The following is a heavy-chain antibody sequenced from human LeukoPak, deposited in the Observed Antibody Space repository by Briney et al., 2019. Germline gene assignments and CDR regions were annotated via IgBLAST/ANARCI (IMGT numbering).Heavy chain of an antibody. V-gene: IGHV1-18*01. CDR2: ISAYNGNT. CDR1: GYTFTSYG. J-gene: IGHJ3*02. CDR3: ARDSSSWYFSAEAAFDI. Sequence: ASVKVSCKASGYTFTSYGISWVRQAPGQGLEWMGWISAYNGNTNYAQKLQGRVTMTTDTSTSTAYMELRSLRSDDTAVYYCARDSSSWYFSAEAAFDIWGQGTMVTVSS. D-gene: IGHD6-13*01.